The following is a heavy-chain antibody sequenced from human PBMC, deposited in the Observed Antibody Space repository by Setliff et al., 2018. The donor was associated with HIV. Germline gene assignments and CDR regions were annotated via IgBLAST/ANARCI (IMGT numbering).Heavy chain of an antibody. J-gene: IGHJ4*02. V-gene: IGHV4-39*02. CDR3: ARLGSGWNWVTRIDY. Sequence: PSETLSLTCNVSGASLGGSGFYWGWLRQPPGKGLQWIGSIYYTGNTYYNVSLTSRVTISMDTSKNLFFLTVRSVTAADTGIYYCARLGSGWNWVTRIDYWGRGTLVTVS. CDR1: GASLGGSGFY. D-gene: IGHD6-19*01. CDR2: IYYTGNT.